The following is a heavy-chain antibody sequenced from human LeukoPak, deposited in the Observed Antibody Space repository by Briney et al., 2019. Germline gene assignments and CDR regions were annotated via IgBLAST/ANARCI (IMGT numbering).Heavy chain of an antibody. V-gene: IGHV3-9*01. J-gene: IGHJ4*02. D-gene: IGHD5-18*01. CDR3: AKDKKSWIQLGNDY. CDR1: VFRFNTYW. Sequence: PGGCLRLSCAASVFRFNTYWMSCVRQAPGKGLEWVSGISWNSGSIGYAESVKGGFTISRDNAKNSLYLQMNTVRAEDTALYYCAKDKKSWIQLGNDYWGQGTLVTVSS. CDR2: ISWNSGSI.